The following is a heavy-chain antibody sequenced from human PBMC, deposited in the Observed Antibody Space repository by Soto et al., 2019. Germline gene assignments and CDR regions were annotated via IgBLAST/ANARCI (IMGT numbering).Heavy chain of an antibody. J-gene: IGHJ1*01. CDR1: GGSISSSSYY. CDR3: ASFYYYDSSGYYYRFEYFQH. CDR2: IYYSGYT. V-gene: IGHV4-39*01. D-gene: IGHD3-22*01. Sequence: SETLSLTCTVSGGSISSSSYYWAWIRQPPGKGLEWIGSIYYSGYTYYNPSLKSRVTISVDTSKHQFSLKLSSVTAADTAVYYCASFYYYDSSGYYYRFEYFQHWGQGTLVTVSS.